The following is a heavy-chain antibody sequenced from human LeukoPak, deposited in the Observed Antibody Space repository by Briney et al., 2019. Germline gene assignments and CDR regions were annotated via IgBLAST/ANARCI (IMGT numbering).Heavy chain of an antibody. Sequence: SETLSLTCTVSGGSISSYYWSWLRQPPGKGLEWIGSMYYSGSTYYNASLRSRVTISVDTSKNQFSLKLSSVTAADTAVYYCARHFDRDGYKSNAFDIWGQGTMVTVSS. D-gene: IGHD5-24*01. V-gene: IGHV4-59*05. CDR3: ARHFDRDGYKSNAFDI. CDR1: GGSISSYY. J-gene: IGHJ3*02. CDR2: MYYSGST.